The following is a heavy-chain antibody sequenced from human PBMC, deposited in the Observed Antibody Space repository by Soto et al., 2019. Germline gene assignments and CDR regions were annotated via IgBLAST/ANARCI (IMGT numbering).Heavy chain of an antibody. J-gene: IGHJ3*02. CDR3: ARGRGYSGDDLQEDGFDI. D-gene: IGHD5-12*01. Sequence: QVQLMQSGTEVKEPGASVNLSCKASGYTFSSSYIHWVRQAPGQGLEWMGIMNPSGDRTNYAKNFQGRVTMTRETATSTVYMELSSLSSEDTAVYYCARGRGYSGDDLQEDGFDIWGQGTMVTVS. V-gene: IGHV1-46*01. CDR1: GYTFSSSY. CDR2: MNPSGDRT.